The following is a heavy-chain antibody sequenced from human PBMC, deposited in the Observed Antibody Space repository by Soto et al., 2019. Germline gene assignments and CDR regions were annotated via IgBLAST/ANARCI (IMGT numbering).Heavy chain of an antibody. CDR2: INPSGXST. D-gene: IGHD6-6*01. J-gene: IGHJ4*02. Sequence: QVQLVQSGAEVKKPGASVKVSCKASGYTFTSYXXXWVRQAPGQGLEWMGIINPSGXSTSYAQKFQGRVTMTRDTSTSXVYMEXXSLRSEDTAVYYCAREYSSSSHNYFDYWGQGTLVTVSS. CDR1: GYTFTSYX. CDR3: AREYSSSSHNYFDY. V-gene: IGHV1-46*01.